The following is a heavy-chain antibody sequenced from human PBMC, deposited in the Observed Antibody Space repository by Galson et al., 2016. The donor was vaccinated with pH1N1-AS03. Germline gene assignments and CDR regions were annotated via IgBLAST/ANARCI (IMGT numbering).Heavy chain of an antibody. CDR3: ARDPRGPCSIPTCATTYYFGMDV. D-gene: IGHD1-26*01. Sequence: SVKVSCKASGYIFTGFYVHWVRQAPGQGLEWMGWINPNNGGTNYAQKFQAWVTMTGDTSISTAYMELYGLESDDTAVYYCARDPRGPCSIPTCATTYYFGMDVGGQGTTVIVSS. CDR2: INPNNGGT. J-gene: IGHJ6*02. V-gene: IGHV1-2*04. CDR1: GYIFTGFY.